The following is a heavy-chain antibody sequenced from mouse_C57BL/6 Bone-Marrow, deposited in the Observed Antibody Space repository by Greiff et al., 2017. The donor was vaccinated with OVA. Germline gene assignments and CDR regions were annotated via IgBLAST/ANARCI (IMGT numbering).Heavy chain of an antibody. CDR3: ARRGMVTTYDY. CDR1: GFTFSSYG. CDR2: ISSGGSYT. J-gene: IGHJ2*01. D-gene: IGHD2-2*01. Sequence: VQLKESGGDLVKPGGSLKLSCAASGFTFSSYGMSWVRQTPDKRLEWVATISSGGSYTYYPDSVKGRFTISRDNAKNTLYLQMSKLKSEDTAMYYCARRGMVTTYDYWGQGTTLTVSS. V-gene: IGHV5-6*01.